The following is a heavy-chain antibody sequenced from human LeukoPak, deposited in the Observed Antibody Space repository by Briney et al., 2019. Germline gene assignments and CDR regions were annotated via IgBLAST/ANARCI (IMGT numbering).Heavy chain of an antibody. D-gene: IGHD4-23*01. CDR2: INSDGSSR. J-gene: IGHJ4*02. Sequence: GGSLTLSRAASGFTFSRYWMHWVRQAPGKGLVWVSRINSDGSSRSYADSVKGRFTMSRDNSKNTLYLHMNSLRAEDTAVYYCANSPDGAFDYWGQGTLVTVSS. CDR3: ANSPDGAFDY. V-gene: IGHV3-74*01. CDR1: GFTFSRYW.